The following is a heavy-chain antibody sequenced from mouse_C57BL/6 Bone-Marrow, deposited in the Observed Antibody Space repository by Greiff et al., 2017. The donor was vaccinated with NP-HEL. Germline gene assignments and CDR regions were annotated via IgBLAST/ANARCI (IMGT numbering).Heavy chain of an antibody. CDR2: IYPGDGDT. CDR3: ARRGIYDYDAWFAY. Sequence: VQLQESGPELVKPGASVKISCKASGYAFSSSWMNWVKQRPGKGLEWIGRIYPGDGDTNYNGKFKGKATLTADKSSSTAYMQLSSLTSEDSAVYFCARRGIYDYDAWFAYWGQGTLVTVSA. D-gene: IGHD2-4*01. CDR1: GYAFSSSW. J-gene: IGHJ3*01. V-gene: IGHV1-82*01.